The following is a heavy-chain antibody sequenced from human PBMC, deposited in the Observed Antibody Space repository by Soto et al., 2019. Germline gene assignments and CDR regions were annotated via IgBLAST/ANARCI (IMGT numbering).Heavy chain of an antibody. J-gene: IGHJ4*02. CDR1: GGSISSYY. CDR2: IYYSGST. V-gene: IGHV4-59*01. D-gene: IGHD4-17*01. CDR3: ARGADYGDPIAY. Sequence: PWETLSLTCTVSGGSISSYYWSWIRQPPGKGLEWIGYIYYSGSTTYNPPLKSRVTISVDTSKNHFSLKLSSVTGADRAVSYCARGADYGDPIAYWGQGTLVTVSS.